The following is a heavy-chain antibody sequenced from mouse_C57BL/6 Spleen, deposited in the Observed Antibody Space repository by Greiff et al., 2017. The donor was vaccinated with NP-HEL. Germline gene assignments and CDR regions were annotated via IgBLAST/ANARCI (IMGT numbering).Heavy chain of an antibody. D-gene: IGHD2-4*01. CDR1: GYTFTSYW. V-gene: IGHV1-64*01. Sequence: VQLQQPGAELVKPGASVKLSCKASGYTFTSYWMHWVKQRPGQGLEWIGMIHPNSGSTNYNEKFKSKATLTVDKSSSTAYMQLSSLTSEDSAVYYCARSYDYDDGVYYFDYWGQGTTLTVSS. CDR2: IHPNSGST. CDR3: ARSYDYDDGVYYFDY. J-gene: IGHJ2*01.